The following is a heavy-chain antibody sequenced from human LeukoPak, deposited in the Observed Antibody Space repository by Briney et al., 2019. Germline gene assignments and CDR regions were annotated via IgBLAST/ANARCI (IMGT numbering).Heavy chain of an antibody. CDR3: AREHYDFWSGFKRIDY. CDR1: GGSISSGDYY. V-gene: IGHV4-30-4*08. J-gene: IGHJ4*02. D-gene: IGHD3-3*01. CDR2: IYYSGST. Sequence: SSETLSLTCTVSGGSISSGDYYWSWIRQPPGKGLEWIGYIYYSGSTYYNPSLKSRVTISVDTSKNQFSLKLSSVTAADTAVYYCAREHYDFWSGFKRIDYWGQGTLVTASS.